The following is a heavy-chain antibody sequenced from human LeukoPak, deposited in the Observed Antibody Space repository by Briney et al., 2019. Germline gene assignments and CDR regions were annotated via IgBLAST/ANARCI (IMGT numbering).Heavy chain of an antibody. CDR3: ARRLGGSAFFDY. D-gene: IGHD3-16*01. V-gene: IGHV4-39*01. CDR1: GDSTSTSGYR. CDR2: IYHTGTT. J-gene: IGHJ4*02. Sequence: SETLSLTCSVSGDSTSTSGYRWVCIRQPPGGGLEWIGNIYHTGTTYYSPSLKSRVTISVDTSNNQVSLNLISVTAADTAVYFCARRLGGSAFFDYWGQGSLVTVSP.